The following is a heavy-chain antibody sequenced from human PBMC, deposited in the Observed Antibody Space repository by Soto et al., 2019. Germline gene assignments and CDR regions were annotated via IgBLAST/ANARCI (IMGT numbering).Heavy chain of an antibody. CDR1: GGTISGYY. J-gene: IGHJ5*02. CDR3: ARGQRFSAWFDP. V-gene: IGHV4-4*07. D-gene: IGHD3-3*01. Sequence: SETLSLTCSVSGGTISGYYWTWIRQPAGKGLEWIGRIYSSGNTKYNPSLQSRVTMSLDTSNNQFSLRLTSVTAADTAVYYCARGQRFSAWFDPWGQGTLVTVYS. CDR2: IYSSGNT.